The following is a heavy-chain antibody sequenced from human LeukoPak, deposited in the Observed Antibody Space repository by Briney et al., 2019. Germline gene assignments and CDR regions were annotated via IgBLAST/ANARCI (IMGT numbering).Heavy chain of an antibody. J-gene: IGHJ4*02. Sequence: PGGSLRLSCAASGFTFSSYGIHWVRQAPGKGLEWVAVISYEGSNKHYADSVKGRFTISRDNSKNTLYLQMNSLRAEDTAVYYCAKVEQWLVRGTFDYWGQGTLVTVSS. V-gene: IGHV3-30*18. CDR3: AKVEQWLVRGTFDY. CDR2: ISYEGSNK. D-gene: IGHD6-19*01. CDR1: GFTFSSYG.